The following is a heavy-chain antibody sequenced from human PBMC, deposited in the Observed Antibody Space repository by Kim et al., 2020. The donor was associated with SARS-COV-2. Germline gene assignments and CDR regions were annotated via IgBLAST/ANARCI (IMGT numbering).Heavy chain of an antibody. D-gene: IGHD3-10*01. CDR3: ARVQFGPYYYYMDV. V-gene: IGHV4-4*02. J-gene: IGHJ6*03. Sequence: NPSLKSRVTISVDKSKNQFSLKLSSVTAADTAVYYCARVQFGPYYYYMDVWGKGTTVTVSS.